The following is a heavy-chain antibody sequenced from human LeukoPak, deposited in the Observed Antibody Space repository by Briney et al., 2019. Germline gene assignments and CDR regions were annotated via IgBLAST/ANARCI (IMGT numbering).Heavy chain of an antibody. CDR1: GFTFSSYA. J-gene: IGHJ4*02. CDR3: ATDYDFWSGYDY. Sequence: GGSLRLSCAASGFTFSSYAMSWVRQAPVKVLEWVSAISGSGGSTYYADSVKGRFTISRDNSKNTLYLQMNSLRAEDTAVYYCATDYDFWSGYDYWGQGTLVTVSS. D-gene: IGHD3-3*01. V-gene: IGHV3-23*01. CDR2: ISGSGGST.